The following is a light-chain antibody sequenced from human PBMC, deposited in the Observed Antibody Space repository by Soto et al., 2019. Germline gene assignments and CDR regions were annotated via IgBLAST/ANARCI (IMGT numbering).Light chain of an antibody. CDR2: GAS. Sequence: EIVLTQSPGTLSLSTGERATLSCRASQSVSSYYIAWYQQKPGQAPRLLIYGASSRATGIPDRFRGSGSGTDFTLTISRLEPEDFAVNYCQQYGSSPTWTFGQGTKVEIK. J-gene: IGKJ1*01. CDR1: QSVSSYY. CDR3: QQYGSSPTWT. V-gene: IGKV3-20*01.